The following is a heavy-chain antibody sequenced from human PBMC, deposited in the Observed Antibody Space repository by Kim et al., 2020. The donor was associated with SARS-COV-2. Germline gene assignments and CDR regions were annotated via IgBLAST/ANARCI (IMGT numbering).Heavy chain of an antibody. V-gene: IGHV1-69*01. Sequence: AQKFQGRVTITADEATSTAYMELSSLRSEDTAVYYCARVFGSGSVFAFDIWGQGTMVTVSS. J-gene: IGHJ3*02. D-gene: IGHD3-10*01. CDR3: ARVFGSGSVFAFDI.